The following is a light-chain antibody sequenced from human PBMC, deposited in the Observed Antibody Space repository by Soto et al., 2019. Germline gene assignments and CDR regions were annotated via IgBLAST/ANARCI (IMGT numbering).Light chain of an antibody. Sequence: QSVLTQPPSASGSPGQSVIISCTGTSSDGGGYNYVSWYQQYPGRAPKLMIYEVTKRPSGVPDRFSGSKSGNTASLTVSGLQAEDEADYYCSSYAASNNFYFVFGGGTKLTVL. CDR2: EVT. CDR1: SSDGGGYNY. CDR3: SSYAASNNFYFV. J-gene: IGLJ3*02. V-gene: IGLV2-8*01.